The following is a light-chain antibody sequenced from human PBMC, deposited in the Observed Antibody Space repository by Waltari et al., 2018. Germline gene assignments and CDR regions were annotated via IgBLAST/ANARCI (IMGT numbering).Light chain of an antibody. V-gene: IGKV3-11*01. CDR3: QQRSNWPPLT. J-gene: IGKJ5*01. CDR1: QSVSSY. CDR2: DAS. Sequence: EIVLTQSPATLSLSPGERATLSCRASQSVSSYLAWYQQTPGQAPRLLIYDASNRATAFPARFSGSASWTDFTLTISGLEPEDFAVYYCQQRSNWPPLTFGQGTRLEIK.